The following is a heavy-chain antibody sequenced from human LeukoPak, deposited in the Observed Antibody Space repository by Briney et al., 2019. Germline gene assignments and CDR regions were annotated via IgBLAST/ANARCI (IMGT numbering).Heavy chain of an antibody. D-gene: IGHD1-26*01. J-gene: IGHJ4*02. V-gene: IGHV3-74*01. Sequence: GGSLRLSCVASGFTFSRYWIHWVRQAPGKGLVWVSSISSDGSSTSHADSVKGRFTISRDNAKNTLSLQMNSLRAEDTAVYYCARDRGGSYSAIDYWGQGTLVTVSS. CDR3: ARDRGGSYSAIDY. CDR2: ISSDGSST. CDR1: GFTFSRYW.